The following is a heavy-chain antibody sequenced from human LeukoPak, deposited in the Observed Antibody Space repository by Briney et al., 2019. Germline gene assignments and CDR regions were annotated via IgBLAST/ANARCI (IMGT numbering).Heavy chain of an antibody. CDR3: ASLPAVAAPGDYYYYGMDV. D-gene: IGHD6-19*01. J-gene: IGHJ6*02. CDR2: ISSSSSYT. CDR1: GFTVSSYW. Sequence: GGSLRLSCAASGFTVSSYWMYWVRQAPGKGLEWVSYISSSSSYTNYADSVKGRFTISRDNAKNSLYLQMNSLRAEDTAVYYCASLPAVAAPGDYYYYGMDVWGQGTTVTVSS. V-gene: IGHV3-11*03.